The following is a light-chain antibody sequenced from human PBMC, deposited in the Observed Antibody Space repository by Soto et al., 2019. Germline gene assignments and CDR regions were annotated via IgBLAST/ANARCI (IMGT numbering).Light chain of an antibody. J-gene: IGKJ1*01. CDR3: LQHNSYPPT. CDR1: QSISRS. V-gene: IGKV1-17*01. CDR2: SAS. Sequence: DIPMTQSPFSLSASVGDRVTITCRASQSISRSLNWYRQKPGKVPKLLIYSASNLQSGVPSRFSGSGSGTEFTLTISSLQPEDFATYYCLQHNSYPPTFGQGTKVDI.